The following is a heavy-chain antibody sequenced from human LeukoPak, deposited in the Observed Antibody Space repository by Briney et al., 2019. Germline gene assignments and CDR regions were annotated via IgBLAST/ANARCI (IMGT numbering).Heavy chain of an antibody. J-gene: IGHJ4*02. CDR2: INHRGST. V-gene: IGHV4-34*01. CDR1: GGSFSGYY. D-gene: IGHD3-10*01. CDR3: ARGGGTMVRGARPRYYFDY. Sequence: ASETLSLTCAVYGGSFSGYYWSWIRQPPGKGLEWIGEINHRGSTNYNPSLKSRVTISVDTSKNQFSLKLSSVTAADTAVYYCARGGGTMVRGARPRYYFDYWGQGTLVTVSS.